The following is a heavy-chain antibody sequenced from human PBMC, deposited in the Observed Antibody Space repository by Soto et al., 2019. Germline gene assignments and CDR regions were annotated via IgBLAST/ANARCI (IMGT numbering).Heavy chain of an antibody. D-gene: IGHD3-16*01. CDR2: LSSDGFGA. CDR1: GFSLRPYW. CDR3: ARDLGGPDY. J-gene: IGHJ4*02. V-gene: IGHV3-74*03. Sequence: GSLRPSCAASGFSLRPYWMHWVRQVPGRGLEWVARLSSDGFGAAYADSVKGRFFISRDIARNTLSLQTNSLRADDTAVYYCARDLGGPDYWGRGXSVTVYS.